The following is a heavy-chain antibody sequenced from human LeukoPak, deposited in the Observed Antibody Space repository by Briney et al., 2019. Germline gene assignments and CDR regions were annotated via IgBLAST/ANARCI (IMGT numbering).Heavy chain of an antibody. CDR1: QFTFGSHA. D-gene: IGHD3-16*01. V-gene: IGHV3-30*01. CDR2: MSFDGSHI. Sequence: GGSRRLSCAASQFTFGSHAINWVRQPPGRGLDWVAVMSFDGSHIYYADSVKGRFTISRDNSNNTLFLQMNSLNADDTAVYYCARGGTYYYQYYYMDVWGKGTTVTVSS. CDR3: ARGGTYYYQYYYMDV. J-gene: IGHJ6*03.